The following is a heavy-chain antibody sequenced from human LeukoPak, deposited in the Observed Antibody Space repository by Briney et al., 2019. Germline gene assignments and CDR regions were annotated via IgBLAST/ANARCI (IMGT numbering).Heavy chain of an antibody. CDR2: VDHTGST. CDR3: ARGRVSSSTWYSTYYYYFYMDV. J-gene: IGHJ6*03. CDR1: DDSITMYY. V-gene: IGHV4-59*01. D-gene: IGHD1-1*01. Sequence: TSETLSLTCSVSDDSITMYYWTWIRQPPGKGLEWIGYVDHTGSTNFNPSLNGRVSISRDTTNNLFSLRLRSVTAADTAVYFCARGRVSSSTWYSTYYYYFYMDVWGKGTTVTVSS.